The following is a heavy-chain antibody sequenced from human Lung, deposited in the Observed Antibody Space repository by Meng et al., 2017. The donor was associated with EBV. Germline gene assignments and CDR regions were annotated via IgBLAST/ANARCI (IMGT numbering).Heavy chain of an antibody. J-gene: IGHJ5*02. D-gene: IGHD5-12*01. Sequence: QFHLVRSGAKVKRPGATVKVSCKAFGYPFTSYGISWVRQAPGQGLEWMGWISAYNGNTNYAQKLQGRVTMTTDTSTSTAYMELRSLRSDDTAVYYCARNRPRGVATGANWFDPWGQGTLVTVSS. CDR1: GYPFTSYG. V-gene: IGHV1-18*01. CDR3: ARNRPRGVATGANWFDP. CDR2: ISAYNGNT.